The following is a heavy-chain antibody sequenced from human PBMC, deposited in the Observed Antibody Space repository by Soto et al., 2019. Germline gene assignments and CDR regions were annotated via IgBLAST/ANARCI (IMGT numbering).Heavy chain of an antibody. CDR1: GYTFTSYA. CDR2: INAGNGNT. V-gene: IGHV1-3*01. Sequence: GASVKVSCKASGYTFTSYAMHWVRQAPGQRLEWMGWINAGNGNTKYSQKFQGRVTITRDTSASTAYMELSSLRSEDTAVYYCARGGYDYLYYYYMDVWGKGTTVTVSS. D-gene: IGHD5-12*01. J-gene: IGHJ6*03. CDR3: ARGGYDYLYYYYMDV.